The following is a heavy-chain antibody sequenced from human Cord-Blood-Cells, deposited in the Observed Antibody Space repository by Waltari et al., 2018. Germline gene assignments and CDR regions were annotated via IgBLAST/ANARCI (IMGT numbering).Heavy chain of an antibody. D-gene: IGHD3-3*01. CDR2: IYTSGST. Sequence: QVQLQESGPGLVKPSETLSLTCTVSGGSISSYYWSWIRQPAGKGLEWIGRIYTSGSTNYNRSLKSRVTMSVDTSKNQFSLKLSSVTAADTAVYYCARDCGREGYDFWSGYYDYWGQGTLVTVSS. CDR1: GGSISSYY. CDR3: ARDCGREGYDFWSGYYDY. V-gene: IGHV4-4*07. J-gene: IGHJ4*02.